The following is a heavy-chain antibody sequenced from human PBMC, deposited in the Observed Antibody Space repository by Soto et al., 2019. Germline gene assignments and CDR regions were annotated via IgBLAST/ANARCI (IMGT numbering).Heavy chain of an antibody. CDR1: GGSISSSSYY. D-gene: IGHD6-13*01. CDR2: IDYSGST. Sequence: TLSLTCTVSGGSISSSSYYWGWIRQPPGKGLEWIGSIDYSGSTYYNPSLKSRVTISVDTSKNQFSLKVSSVTAADTAVYYCARRRVYDYYSMDVWGQGTTVTVSS. CDR3: ARRRVYDYYSMDV. J-gene: IGHJ6*02. V-gene: IGHV4-39*01.